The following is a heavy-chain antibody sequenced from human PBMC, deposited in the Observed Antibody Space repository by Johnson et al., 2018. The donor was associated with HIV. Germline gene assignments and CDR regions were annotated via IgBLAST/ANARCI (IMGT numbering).Heavy chain of an antibody. D-gene: IGHD6-13*01. CDR2: ISWNSGSI. V-gene: IGHV3-9*01. J-gene: IGHJ3*02. CDR1: GFTFDDYA. CDR3: ARDGAYSSSWYSAFDI. Sequence: VQLVESGGGLVQPGRSLRLSCAASGFTFDDYAMHWVRQAPGKGLEWVSGISWNSGSIGYADSVKGRFTISRDNSKNTLYLQMNSLRAEDTAVYYCARDGAYSSSWYSAFDIWGQGTIVTVSS.